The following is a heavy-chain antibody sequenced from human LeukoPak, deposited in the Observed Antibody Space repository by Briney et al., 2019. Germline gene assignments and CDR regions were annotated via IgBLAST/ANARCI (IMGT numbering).Heavy chain of an antibody. CDR1: GYTFTTYN. D-gene: IGHD3-9*01. Sequence: ASVKVSCKASGYTFTTYNINWVRQAPGQGLEWMGWISGYNGNTNYAQKFQGRVTITADESTSTAYMELSSLRSEDTAVYYCARAWYDILTGYYGPNDYWGQGTLVTVSS. V-gene: IGHV1-18*01. CDR3: ARAWYDILTGYYGPNDY. J-gene: IGHJ4*02. CDR2: ISGYNGNT.